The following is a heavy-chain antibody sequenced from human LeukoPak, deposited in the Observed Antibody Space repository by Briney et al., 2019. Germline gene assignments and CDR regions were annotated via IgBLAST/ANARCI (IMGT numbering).Heavy chain of an antibody. CDR2: IYYSGST. V-gene: IGHV4-30-4*01. D-gene: IGHD3-16*01. J-gene: IGHJ3*02. CDR3: ASTATFGGAPMAFDI. Sequence: SETLSLTCTVSGGSISSGDYYWSWIRQPPGKGLEWIGYIYYSGSTYYNPSLKSRVTISVDTSKNQFSLKLSSVTAADRAVYYCASTATFGGAPMAFDIWGQGTMVTVSS. CDR1: GGSISSGDYY.